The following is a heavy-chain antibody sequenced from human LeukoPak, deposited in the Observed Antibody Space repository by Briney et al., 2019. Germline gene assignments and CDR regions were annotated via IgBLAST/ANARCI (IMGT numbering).Heavy chain of an antibody. J-gene: IGHJ4*02. CDR3: EAGSYYTDNDY. Sequence: SETLSLTCTVSGGPISSSSYYWGWIRQPPGKGLEWIGSIYYSGSTYYNPPLKSRVTISVDTSKNQFSLKLSSVTAADTAVYYCEAGSYYTDNDYWGQGTLVTVSS. D-gene: IGHD3-10*01. V-gene: IGHV4-39*01. CDR1: GGPISSSSYY. CDR2: IYYSGST.